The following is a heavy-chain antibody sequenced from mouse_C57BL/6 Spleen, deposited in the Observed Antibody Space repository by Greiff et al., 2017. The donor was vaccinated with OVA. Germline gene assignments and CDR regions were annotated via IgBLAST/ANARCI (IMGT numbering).Heavy chain of an antibody. Sequence: VQLQESGAELMKPGASVKLSCKATGYTFTGYWIEWVKQRPGHGLEWIGEILPGSGSTNYNEKFKGKATFTADTSSNTADMQLSSLTTEDSAIYYCARYPITTVVATSYWYFDVWGTGTTVTVSS. J-gene: IGHJ1*03. V-gene: IGHV1-9*01. CDR3: ARYPITTVVATSYWYFDV. CDR2: ILPGSGST. CDR1: GYTFTGYW. D-gene: IGHD1-1*01.